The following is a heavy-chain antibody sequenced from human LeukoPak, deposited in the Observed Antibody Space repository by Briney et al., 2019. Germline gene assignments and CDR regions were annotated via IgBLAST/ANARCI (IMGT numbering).Heavy chain of an antibody. J-gene: IGHJ4*02. V-gene: IGHV3-64D*09. Sequence: PGGSLRLSCSASGFTFSSYAMHWVRHAPGKGLEYVSAISSNGGSTYYADSVKGRFTISRDNSKNTLYLQMSSLRAEDTAVYYCVKELDGYKYLFDYWGQGTLVTVSS. CDR3: VKELDGYKYLFDY. D-gene: IGHD5-24*01. CDR2: ISSNGGST. CDR1: GFTFSSYA.